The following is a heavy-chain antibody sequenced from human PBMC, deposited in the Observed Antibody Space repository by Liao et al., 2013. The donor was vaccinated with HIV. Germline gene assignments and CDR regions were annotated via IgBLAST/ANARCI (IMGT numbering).Heavy chain of an antibody. V-gene: IGHV4-61*02. CDR1: GGSISSGNYY. J-gene: IGHJ6*03. CDR3: ARDGSRYDYYMDV. CDR2: IYTSGST. Sequence: QVQLQQWGAGLLKPSQTLSLTCTVSGGSISSGNYYWSWIRQPAGKGPEWIGRIYTSGSTHYNPSLKSRVSISLDTSKNQFSLKLSSVTAADTAVYYCARDGSRYDYYMDVWGKGTTVTVSS. D-gene: IGHD6-13*01.